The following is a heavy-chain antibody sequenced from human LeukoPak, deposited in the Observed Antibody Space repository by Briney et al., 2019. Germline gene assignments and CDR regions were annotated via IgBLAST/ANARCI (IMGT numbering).Heavy chain of an antibody. CDR3: ARPLLTDYYDSSGYGY. CDR1: GGSISSYY. CDR2: IYYNGST. Sequence: SETLSLTCSVSGGSISSYYWSWIRQPPGKRLEWIGYIYYNGSTNYNPSLESRVTISVDTSKNQFSLKLTSVTAADTAVYYCARPLLTDYYDSSGYGYWGQGTLVTVSS. J-gene: IGHJ4*02. V-gene: IGHV4-59*08. D-gene: IGHD3-22*01.